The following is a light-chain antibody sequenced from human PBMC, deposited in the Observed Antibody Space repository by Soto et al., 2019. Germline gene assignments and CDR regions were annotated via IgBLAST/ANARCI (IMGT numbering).Light chain of an antibody. V-gene: IGKV1-8*01. Sequence: AIRMTQSPSSFSASTGDRVTITCRASQGISSYLAWYQQKPGKAPKLLIYAASTLQSGVPSRFSGSGSGTEFTLTISCLQSEDFATYYFQQYYSYPQTFGQGTKLEIK. CDR1: QGISSY. CDR3: QQYYSYPQT. CDR2: AAS. J-gene: IGKJ2*01.